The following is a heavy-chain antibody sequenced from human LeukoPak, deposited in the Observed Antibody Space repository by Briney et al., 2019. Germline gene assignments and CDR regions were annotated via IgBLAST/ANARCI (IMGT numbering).Heavy chain of an antibody. CDR3: ARLYDASAYGAFDI. J-gene: IGHJ3*02. CDR1: GFTVSSGY. CDR2: VYGDGTT. Sequence: PGGSLRLSCAASGFTVSSGYMGWVRQAPGKGLEWVSVVYGDGTTYYPDSVKGRFTISRDNSQNTLYLQMDSLRAEDTAVYYCARLYDASAYGAFDIWGQGTMVTVSS. D-gene: IGHD3-22*01. V-gene: IGHV3-66*02.